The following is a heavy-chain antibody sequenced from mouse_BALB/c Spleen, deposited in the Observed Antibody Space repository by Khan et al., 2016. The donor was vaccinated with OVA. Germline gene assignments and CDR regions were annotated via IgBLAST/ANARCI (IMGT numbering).Heavy chain of an antibody. Sequence: VQLVVSGPELVRPGVSVKISCKGSGYTFTDYAMHWVKQSHAKSLEWIGLISTYSGNTNYNQKFKGKATMTVDKSSSTAYMELARLTSEDSAIYYCTSPAYDGYYDYWGQGTTLTVSS. CDR3: TSPAYDGYYDY. CDR2: ISTYSGNT. D-gene: IGHD2-3*01. CDR1: GYTFTDYA. J-gene: IGHJ2*01. V-gene: IGHV1S137*01.